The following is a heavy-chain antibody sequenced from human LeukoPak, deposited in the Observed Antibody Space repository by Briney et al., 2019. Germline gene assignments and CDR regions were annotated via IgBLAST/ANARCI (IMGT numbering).Heavy chain of an antibody. CDR2: IKQDGSEK. V-gene: IGHV3-7*01. Sequence: PGGSLRLSCAASGFTFSSYWMSWVRQAPGKGREWVANIKQDGSEKYYVDSVKGRFTISRDNAKNSLYLQMNSLRAEDTAVYYCARSLVGDDSSGYYYAFDYWGQGTLVTVSS. CDR1: GFTFSSYW. J-gene: IGHJ4*02. D-gene: IGHD3-22*01. CDR3: ARSLVGDDSSGYYYAFDY.